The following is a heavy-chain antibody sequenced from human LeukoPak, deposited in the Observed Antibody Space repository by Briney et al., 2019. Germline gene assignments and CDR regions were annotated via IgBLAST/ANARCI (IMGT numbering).Heavy chain of an antibody. J-gene: IGHJ4*02. CDR2: IIPIFGTA. CDR3: ARERGSTVDY. V-gene: IGHV1-69*05. D-gene: IGHD4-11*01. CDR1: GYTFTSYG. Sequence: SVKVSCKASGYTFTSYGISWVRQAPGQGLEWMGGIIPIFGTANYAQKFQGRVTITTDESTSTAYMELSSLRSEDTAVYYCARERGSTVDYWGQGTLVTVSS.